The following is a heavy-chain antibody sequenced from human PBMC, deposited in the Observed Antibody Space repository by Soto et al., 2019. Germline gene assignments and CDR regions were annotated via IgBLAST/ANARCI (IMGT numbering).Heavy chain of an antibody. J-gene: IGHJ3*02. CDR2: IYSGGGT. CDR3: ARSSGGSYQSHAFDI. Sequence: GGSLRLSCAASGFTVSSSYMNWVRQAPGKGLAWVSIIYSGGGTYYADSVKGRFTISRDNSKNTLYLQMNSLRAEDTAGYYCARSSGGSYQSHAFDIWGQGTMVTVSS. CDR1: GFTVSSSY. D-gene: IGHD3-16*02. V-gene: IGHV3-53*01.